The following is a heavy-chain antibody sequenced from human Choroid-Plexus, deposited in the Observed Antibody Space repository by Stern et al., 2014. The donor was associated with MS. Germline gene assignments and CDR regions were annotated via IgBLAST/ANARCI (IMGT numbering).Heavy chain of an antibody. CDR1: GFTLGSCA. V-gene: IGHV3-30*18. J-gene: IGHJ5*02. Sequence: VQLVESGGGVVQPGRPLRLSCVASGFTLGSCAMHWVRQAPGKGLGWVAGVSYDGSNKYYADSVKGRFTISRDNSQNTLYMQMSSLRPEDTAVYYCAKDRQYLPYFFDHWGQGSLVTVSS. D-gene: IGHD2/OR15-2a*01. CDR3: AKDRQYLPYFFDH. CDR2: VSYDGSNK.